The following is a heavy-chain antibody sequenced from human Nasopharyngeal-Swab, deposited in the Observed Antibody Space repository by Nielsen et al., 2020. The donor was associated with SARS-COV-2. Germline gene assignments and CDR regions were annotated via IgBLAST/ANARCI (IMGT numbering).Heavy chain of an antibody. V-gene: IGHV3-23*01. CDR1: GFTFSSYA. CDR3: AKEEQWLVHD. CDR2: ISVSGGRT. J-gene: IGHJ4*02. D-gene: IGHD6-19*01. Sequence: GESLKISCTASGFTFSSYAMSWVRQAPGKGPEWVSGISVSGGRTYYADSVTGRFTISRDNSKNMLVLQMNSLRAEDTAVYYCAKEEQWLVHDWGQGTLVTVSS.